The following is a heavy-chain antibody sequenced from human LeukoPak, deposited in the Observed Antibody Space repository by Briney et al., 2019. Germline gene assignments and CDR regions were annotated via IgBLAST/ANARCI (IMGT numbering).Heavy chain of an antibody. Sequence: GRSLRLSCTSSGFTFGDYAMTWVRQAPGKGLEWVGFIISKAYGGTTEYAASVKDRFTISRDDSKGIAFLLMNSLKTEDTAVYYCTRVNYDFWIGYFENDFWGQGTLVTVSS. V-gene: IGHV3-49*04. CDR2: IISKAYGGTT. CDR3: TRVNYDFWIGYFENDF. D-gene: IGHD3-3*01. CDR1: GFTFGDYA. J-gene: IGHJ4*02.